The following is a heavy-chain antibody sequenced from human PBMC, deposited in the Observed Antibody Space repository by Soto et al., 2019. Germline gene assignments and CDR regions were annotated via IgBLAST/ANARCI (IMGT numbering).Heavy chain of an antibody. CDR1: GFSLSTSGVG. V-gene: IGHV2-5*02. Sequence: QITLKESGPTLVRPTQTLTLACTFSGFSLSTSGVGVGWIRQPPGKALEWLALIYWDDDHRYSPSPKTRLTITKDTSKNQVVLTMTKLDPADTATYYCARKVYSSTYFDSWGQGTLVTVSS. CDR3: ARKVYSSTYFDS. D-gene: IGHD6-13*01. J-gene: IGHJ4*02. CDR2: IYWDDDH.